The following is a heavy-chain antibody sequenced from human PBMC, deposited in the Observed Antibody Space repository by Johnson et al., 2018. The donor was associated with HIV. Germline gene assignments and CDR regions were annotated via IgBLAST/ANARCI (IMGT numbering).Heavy chain of an antibody. J-gene: IGHJ3*02. V-gene: IGHV3-23*04. CDR1: GFTFSSSA. CDR2: ISGSGGST. Sequence: VQLVESGGGVVQPGRSLRLSCAASGFTFSSSAMSWVRQAPGKGLEWVSGISGSGGSTYYAASVRGRFTISRDNSKNTLYLQMTSLRAEDTAVYYCAKATTGSDAFDIWGQGTMVTVSS. CDR3: AKATTGSDAFDI. D-gene: IGHD1-1*01.